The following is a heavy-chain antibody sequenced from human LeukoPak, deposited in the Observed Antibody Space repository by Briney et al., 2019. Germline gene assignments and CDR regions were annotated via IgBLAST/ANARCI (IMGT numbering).Heavy chain of an antibody. Sequence: SQTLSVTCDLSGDSFSSNTPSWNWIRQSPSRGLEWLGRTYYRSKWYNDYAVSVRSRITINPDTAKNQFSLQLNSVTPEDTAVYYCARQQRGAFDYWGQGTLVTVSS. D-gene: IGHD6-13*01. CDR3: ARQQRGAFDY. J-gene: IGHJ4*02. CDR2: TYYRSKWYN. V-gene: IGHV6-1*01. CDR1: GDSFSSNTPS.